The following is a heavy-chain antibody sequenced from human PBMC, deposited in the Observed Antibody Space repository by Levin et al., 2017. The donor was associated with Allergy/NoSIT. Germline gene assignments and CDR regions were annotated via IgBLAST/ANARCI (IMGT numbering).Heavy chain of an antibody. CDR1: GFPVSSNY. CDR2: IYSGGST. D-gene: IGHD2-2*01. V-gene: IGHV3-53*01. J-gene: IGHJ3*02. CDR3: AVPAARVPAAFDI. Sequence: LSLTCAASGFPVSSNYMSWVRQAPGKGLEWVSVIYSGGSTYYADSVKGRFTISRDNSKNTLYLQMNSLRAEDTAVYYCAVPAARVPAAFDIWGQGTMVTVSS.